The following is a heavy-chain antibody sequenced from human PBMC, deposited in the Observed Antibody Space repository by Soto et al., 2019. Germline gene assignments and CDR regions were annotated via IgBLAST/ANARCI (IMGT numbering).Heavy chain of an antibody. CDR1: GFTFDDYA. V-gene: IGHV3-9*01. D-gene: IGHD4-4*01. CDR2: ISWSGDNM. CDR3: VKVSYSSLTTLGSAFDV. J-gene: IGHJ3*01. Sequence: QLVESGGGLVQPGRSLRLSCAASGFTFDDYAMHWVRQAPGKGLEWVSGISWSGDNMAYADSVQGRFITSRDNVKNSLYLQMNSLRVEDTALYHCVKVSYSSLTTLGSAFDVWGQGTMVTVS.